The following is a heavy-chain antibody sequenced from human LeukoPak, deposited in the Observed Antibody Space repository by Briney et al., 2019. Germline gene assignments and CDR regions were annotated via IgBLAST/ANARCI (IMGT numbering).Heavy chain of an antibody. CDR3: ARRGRDGYNVPIDY. CDR1: GYSFTTYW. J-gene: IGHJ4*02. V-gene: IGHV5-51*01. D-gene: IGHD5-24*01. CDR2: IYPGDSDT. Sequence: GESLQISCQGSGYSFTTYWIAWVRQMPGKGLEWMGIIYPGDSDTRYSPSFQGQVTISADKSISTAYLQWSSLKASDTAMYYCARRGRDGYNVPIDYWGQGTLVTVSS.